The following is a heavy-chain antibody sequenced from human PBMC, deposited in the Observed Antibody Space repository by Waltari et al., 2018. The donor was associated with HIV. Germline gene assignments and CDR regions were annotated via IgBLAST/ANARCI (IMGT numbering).Heavy chain of an antibody. J-gene: IGHJ4*02. Sequence: EEQLVESGGGLVKPGGSLRLSCEAPGLTPGSFSMHWVRQAPGKGLEWVSSISSGGLYIHYADSVKGRFTISRHNANNSLFLQMNSLRAEDTAVYYCATGGWSFYDVWGRGTLVIVSS. CDR2: ISSGGLYI. CDR3: ATGGWSFYDV. D-gene: IGHD6-19*01. V-gene: IGHV3-21*01. CDR1: GLTPGSFS.